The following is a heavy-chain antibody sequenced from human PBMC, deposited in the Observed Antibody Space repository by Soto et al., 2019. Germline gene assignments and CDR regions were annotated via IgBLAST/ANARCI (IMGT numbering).Heavy chain of an antibody. J-gene: IGHJ5*01. CDR1: GFRFRTRA. Sequence: PVGSLRLSCAASGFRFRTRAMSWVRQAPGKGLEWVASIRPGGDSTYYADSVTGRFAVSRDNSNVTLYLQMDSLRVEDTAIYYCTTHEEGAPWAGGFDSWGQGTLVTVSS. CDR3: TTHEEGAPWAGGFDS. CDR2: IRPGGDST. D-gene: IGHD1-26*01. V-gene: IGHV3-23*01.